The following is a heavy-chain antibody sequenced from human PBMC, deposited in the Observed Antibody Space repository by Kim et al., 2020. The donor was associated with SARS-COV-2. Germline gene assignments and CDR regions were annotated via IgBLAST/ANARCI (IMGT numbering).Heavy chain of an antibody. V-gene: IGHV3-23*01. CDR1: GFTFDIYA. D-gene: IGHD6-13*01. CDR2: ISGGGVNK. CDR3: AKDRDSASWYGYFQS. J-gene: IGHJ1*01. Sequence: GGSLRLSCVASGFTFDIYAMSWVRQAPGKGLEWVSVISGGGVNKFYADSVRGRFTISRDNSKNTLYLQMNSLRDEDTAVYYCAKDRDSASWYGYFQSWGQGTLVTVSS.